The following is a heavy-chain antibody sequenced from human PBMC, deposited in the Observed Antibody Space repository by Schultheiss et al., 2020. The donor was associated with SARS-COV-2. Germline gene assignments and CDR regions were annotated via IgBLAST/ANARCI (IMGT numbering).Heavy chain of an antibody. CDR2: IWYDGSNK. Sequence: GASLKISCAASGFTFSSYGMHWVRQAPGKGLEWVAVIWYDGSNKYYADSVKGRFTISRDNAKNTLYLQMNSLRAEDTAVYYCARDLAEYSSSWYGGNYWGQGTLVTVSS. J-gene: IGHJ4*02. V-gene: IGHV3-33*01. D-gene: IGHD6-13*01. CDR1: GFTFSSYG. CDR3: ARDLAEYSSSWYGGNY.